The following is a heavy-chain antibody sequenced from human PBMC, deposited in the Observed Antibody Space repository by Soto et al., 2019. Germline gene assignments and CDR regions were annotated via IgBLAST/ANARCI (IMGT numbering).Heavy chain of an antibody. D-gene: IGHD1-1*01. J-gene: IGHJ4*02. Sequence: GETLKMSGKGADYGFAVYWIAWVRQIPGKGLEWRGIIYPSDSDTRYSPSFQGQVTISADKCIGTAYLQWSSLKASDTAMYYCARQEGAANYYFDYWRQGTLVSVS. CDR1: DYGFAVYW. CDR3: ARQEGAANYYFDY. V-gene: IGHV5-51*01. CDR2: IYPSDSDT.